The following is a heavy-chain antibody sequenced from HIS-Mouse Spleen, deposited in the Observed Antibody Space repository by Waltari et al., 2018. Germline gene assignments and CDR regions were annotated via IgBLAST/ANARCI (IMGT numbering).Heavy chain of an antibody. CDR3: ARASRDLLLPRYFDL. CDR2: IYYSGST. CDR1: GGSISSSSYY. J-gene: IGHJ2*01. V-gene: IGHV4-39*07. Sequence: QLQLQESGPGLVKPSETLSLTCTVSGGSISSSSYYWGWIRPPPGKGLEWIGSIYYSGSTYYNPSLKSRVTISVDTSKNQFSLKLSSVTAADTAVYYCARASRDLLLPRYFDLWGRGTLVTVSS.